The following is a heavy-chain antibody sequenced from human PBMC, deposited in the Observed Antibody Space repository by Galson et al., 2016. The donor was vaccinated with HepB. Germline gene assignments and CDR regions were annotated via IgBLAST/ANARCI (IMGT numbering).Heavy chain of an antibody. V-gene: IGHV3-23*01. Sequence: SLRLSCAASGFTFSSYAMSWVRQAPGKGLEWVSAISGSGGNTYYADSVKGRFTISRDNSKNTLYLQMNSLRGEDTAVYYCATPRGYSYGYWDDTTTDYWGQGTLVTVSS. CDR1: GFTFSSYA. CDR3: ATPRGYSYGYWDDTTTDY. CDR2: ISGSGGNT. J-gene: IGHJ4*02. D-gene: IGHD5-18*01.